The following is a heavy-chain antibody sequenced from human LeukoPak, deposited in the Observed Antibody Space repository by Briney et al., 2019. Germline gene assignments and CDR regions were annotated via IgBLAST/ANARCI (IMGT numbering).Heavy chain of an antibody. V-gene: IGHV3-21*01. J-gene: IGHJ4*02. CDR3: ARGVVKTHPYYFDY. D-gene: IGHD2-2*01. Sequence: GGSLRLSCAASGFTFSSYSMNWVRQAPGKGLEWVSSISSSSSYIYYADSVKGRFTISRDNAKNSLYLQMNSLRAEDTAVYYCARGVVKTHPYYFDYWGQGTPVAVSS. CDR2: ISSSSSYI. CDR1: GFTFSSYS.